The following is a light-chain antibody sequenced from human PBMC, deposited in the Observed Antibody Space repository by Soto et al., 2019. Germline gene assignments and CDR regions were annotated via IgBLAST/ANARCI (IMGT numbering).Light chain of an antibody. CDR1: GSNIGTHA. CDR2: RNH. J-gene: IGLJ2*01. CDR3: AAWDDRLRAVV. V-gene: IGLV1-44*01. Sequence: QSVLTQSPSESATPGQRVTISCSGRGSNIGTHAVNWYQQVPGTAPTLLIFRNHQRPSGVPDRFYGSKSGTSASLAISGPQSDHDADYYCAAWDDRLRAVVFGGGTKVTVL.